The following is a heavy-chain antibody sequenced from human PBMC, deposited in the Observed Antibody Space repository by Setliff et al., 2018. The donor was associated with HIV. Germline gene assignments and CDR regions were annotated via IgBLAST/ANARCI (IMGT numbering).Heavy chain of an antibody. V-gene: IGHV4-38-2*01. D-gene: IGHD5-12*01. CDR3: ARGRKRDGYNFYYYYMDV. CDR1: GFSFGDY. CDR2: VYYTWNT. J-gene: IGHJ6*03. Sequence: PSETLRLSCACSGFSFGDYWMTWVRQAPGKGLEWIGSVYYTWNTYYNPSLKSRVTVSVDTSKNQFSLKLSSVTAADTAVYYCARGRKRDGYNFYYYYMDVWDKGTTVTVSS.